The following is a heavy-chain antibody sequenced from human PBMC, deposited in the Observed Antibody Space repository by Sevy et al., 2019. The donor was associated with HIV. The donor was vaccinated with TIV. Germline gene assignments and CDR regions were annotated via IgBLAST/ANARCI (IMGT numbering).Heavy chain of an antibody. D-gene: IGHD3-10*01. CDR2: IKQDGSEK. CDR3: ARDQPLLWFGELLMGGFDY. Sequence: GGSLRLSCAASGFTFSSYWMSWVRQAPGKGLEWVANIKQDGSEKYYVDSVKGRFTISRDNAKNSLYLQMNSLRAEDTAVYYCARDQPLLWFGELLMGGFDYWGHGTLVTVSS. J-gene: IGHJ4*01. CDR1: GFTFSSYW. V-gene: IGHV3-7*01.